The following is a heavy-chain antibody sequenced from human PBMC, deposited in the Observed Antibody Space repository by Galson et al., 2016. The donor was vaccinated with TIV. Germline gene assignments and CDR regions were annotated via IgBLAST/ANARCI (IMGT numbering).Heavy chain of an antibody. CDR2: THEIGSS. J-gene: IGHJ4*02. V-gene: IGHV4-59*01. CDR1: GGSINNYY. CDR3: ARVPRRAPDY. Sequence: ETLSLTCTVSGGSINNYYWSWIRQPPGKGLEWIGQTHEIGSSDSNPSLKSRATLTQDTSNSQFSLRLASVTAADTAVYYCARVPRRAPDYWGQGILVIVSS.